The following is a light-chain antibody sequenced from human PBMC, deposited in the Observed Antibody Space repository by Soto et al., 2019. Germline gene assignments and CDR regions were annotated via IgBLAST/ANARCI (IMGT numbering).Light chain of an antibody. CDR2: AAS. CDR3: QQSYRTPQT. V-gene: IGKV1-39*01. CDR1: QSITNY. Sequence: EIQMTQSPSSLSASVGDRVTLTCRASQSITNYLNWYQQKPGKAPKLLIYAASTLQSGVPSRFSGSGSGTDFTLTISSLQPEDFATYYCQQSYRTPQTFGQGTRLEIK. J-gene: IGKJ5*01.